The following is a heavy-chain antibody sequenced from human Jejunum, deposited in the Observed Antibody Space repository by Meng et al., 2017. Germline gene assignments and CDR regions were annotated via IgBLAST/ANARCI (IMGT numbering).Heavy chain of an antibody. J-gene: IGHJ4*02. CDR1: GGSISDYD. V-gene: IGHV4-34*01. D-gene: IGHD4-11*01. Sequence: QVKLQQWGAGLLKPSETLSPPCAVYGGSISDYDWTWIRQPPGKGLEWIGEMNDSGSTNYNPSLKSRVTISVDTSKSQFYLRVSSVTAADTAVYYCARGNEYSNYGADFWGQGTLVTVSS. CDR2: MNDSGST. CDR3: ARGNEYSNYGADF.